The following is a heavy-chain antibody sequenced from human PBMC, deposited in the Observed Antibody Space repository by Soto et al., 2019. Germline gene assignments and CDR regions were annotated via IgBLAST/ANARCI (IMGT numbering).Heavy chain of an antibody. CDR2: IRQDGSEK. CDR1: GFTFSSHW. Sequence: EVQLVESGGGLVQPGGSLRLSCAASGFTFSSHWMSWVRQAPGKGLEWVASIRQDGSEKYSVDSVKGRFTISRDNAGNSMYLQMNSLRGEDTAVYYCAREVLGITIFGVLNNWGQGTLVTVSS. D-gene: IGHD3-3*01. CDR3: AREVLGITIFGVLNN. J-gene: IGHJ4*02. V-gene: IGHV3-7*01.